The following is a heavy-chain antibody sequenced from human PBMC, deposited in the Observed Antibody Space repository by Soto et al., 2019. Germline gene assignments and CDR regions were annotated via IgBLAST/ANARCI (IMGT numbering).Heavy chain of an antibody. CDR3: ATSLVTSRTRVDY. CDR1: GGSIYTGGFY. Sequence: QVQLQESGPGLVKPSQTLSLTCTVSGGSIYTGGFYWSWIRQLPGKGLEWLGYIYYTGSTQYTPSLKSRLTRSTDTSDNQFSLRMTSVTAADTAVYYCATSLVTSRTRVDYWGQGTLVTVSS. J-gene: IGHJ4*02. V-gene: IGHV4-31*03. D-gene: IGHD1-26*01. CDR2: IYYTGST.